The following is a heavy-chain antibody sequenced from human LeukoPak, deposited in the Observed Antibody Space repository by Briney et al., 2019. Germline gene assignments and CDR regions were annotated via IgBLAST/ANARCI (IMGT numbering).Heavy chain of an antibody. J-gene: IGHJ4*02. Sequence: PGGSLRLSCAASGFTFSGSAMHWVRQASGKGLEWVGRTRNKANSYTTEYAASVKGRFTISRDDSKNSLYLQMNSLKTEDTAVYYCARVGAAVYYDSSGIDYWGQGTLVTVSS. CDR3: ARVGAAVYYDSSGIDY. D-gene: IGHD3-22*01. CDR2: TRNKANSYTT. V-gene: IGHV3-72*01. CDR1: GFTFSGSA.